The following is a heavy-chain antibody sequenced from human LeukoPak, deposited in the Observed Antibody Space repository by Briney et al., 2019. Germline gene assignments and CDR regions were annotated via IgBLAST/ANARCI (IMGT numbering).Heavy chain of an antibody. CDR1: GGSISSSSYY. J-gene: IGHJ4*02. D-gene: IGHD5-24*01. CDR3: ARRKVEMATGFDY. Sequence: SETLSLTCTVSGGSISSSSYYWRWLRQPPGKGLEWSGSIYYSGSTYYNPSHKSRVTISVDTSKNQFSLKLSSATAADTAVYYCARRKVEMATGFDYWGQGTLVTVSS. V-gene: IGHV4-39*01. CDR2: IYYSGST.